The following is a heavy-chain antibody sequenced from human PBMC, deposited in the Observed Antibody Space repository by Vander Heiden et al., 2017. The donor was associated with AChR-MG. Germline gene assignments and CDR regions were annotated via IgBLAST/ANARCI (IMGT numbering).Heavy chain of an antibody. CDR3: ARKAPCSGGSCYSFADY. V-gene: IGHV1-2*02. D-gene: IGHD2-15*01. CDR2: INPNSGGT. Sequence: VQLVQSGAAVKTPGPPVKVSCKASGSPFTGSYMHWVRQAPGQGREWMGWINPNSGGTNYAQKFQGRVTMTRDTSISTAYMELSRLRSDDTAVYYCARKAPCSGGSCYSFADYWGQGTLVTVSS. CDR1: GSPFTGSY. J-gene: IGHJ4*02.